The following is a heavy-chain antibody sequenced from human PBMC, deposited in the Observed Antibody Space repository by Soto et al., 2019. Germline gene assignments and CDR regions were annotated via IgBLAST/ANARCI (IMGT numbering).Heavy chain of an antibody. J-gene: IGHJ5*02. V-gene: IGHV4-61*08. CDR2: IYYSGST. Sequence: SETLSLTCTVSGDSVSSGDYYWSWIRQPPGKGLEWIGYIYYSGSTTYHPSLKSRVTISLDKSKNQFSLNLSSVTAADTAVYYCASYNWNYRFDPWGQGTLVTVSS. CDR3: ASYNWNYRFDP. CDR1: GDSVSSGDYY. D-gene: IGHD1-7*01.